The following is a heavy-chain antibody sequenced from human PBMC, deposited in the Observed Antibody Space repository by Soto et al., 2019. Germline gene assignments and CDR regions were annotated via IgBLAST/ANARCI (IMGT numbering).Heavy chain of an antibody. CDR3: ARGKGLEAARRNHRYYYYYGMDV. J-gene: IGHJ6*02. CDR1: GGSFSGYY. CDR2: INHSGST. Sequence: SETLSLTCAVYGGSFSGYYWSWIRQPPGKGLEWIGEINHSGSTNYNPSLKSRVTISVDTSKNQFSLKLSSVTAADTAVYYCARGKGLEAARRNHRYYYYYGMDVWGQGTTVTVYS. V-gene: IGHV4-34*01. D-gene: IGHD6-6*01.